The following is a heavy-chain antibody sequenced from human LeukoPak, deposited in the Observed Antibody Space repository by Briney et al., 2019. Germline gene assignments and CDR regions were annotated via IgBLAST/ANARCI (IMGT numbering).Heavy chain of an antibody. J-gene: IGHJ5*02. CDR2: IYYSGST. V-gene: IGHV4-39*01. CDR1: GGSISSSSYY. CDR3: AVAYYDFWSGYYHGWFDP. D-gene: IGHD3-3*01. Sequence: SETLSLTCTVSGGSISSSSYYWGWIRQPPGKGLEWIGSIYYSGSTYYNPSLKSRVTISVDTSQNQFSLKLSSVTAADTAVYYCAVAYYDFWSGYYHGWFDPWGQGTLVTVSS.